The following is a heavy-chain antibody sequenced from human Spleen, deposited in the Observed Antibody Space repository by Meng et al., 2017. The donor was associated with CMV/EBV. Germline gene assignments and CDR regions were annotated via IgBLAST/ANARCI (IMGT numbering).Heavy chain of an antibody. V-gene: IGHV3-74*01. Sequence: GESLKISCAASGFTFSSYWMHWVRQAPGKGLVWVSRINTDGSSTSYADSVRGRFTISRDNAKNTLYLQMNSLRAEDTAVYYCARAVQISGDIYLDSWGQGTLVTVSS. CDR3: ARAVQISGDIYLDS. CDR1: GFTFSSYW. D-gene: IGHD3-10*01. J-gene: IGHJ4*02. CDR2: INTDGSST.